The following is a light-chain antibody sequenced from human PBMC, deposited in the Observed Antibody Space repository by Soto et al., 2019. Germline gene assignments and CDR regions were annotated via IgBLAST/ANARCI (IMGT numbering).Light chain of an antibody. V-gene: IGKV3-20*01. CDR3: HQYGTLPSS. CDR1: QSLGSTF. Sequence: EILLTQSPGTLSLSPGDRATLSCRASQSLGSTFLAWYQQKSGQSPRLLIYGASDRATDIPDRFSGSGSGADFTLTISRLEPEDFAVYFCHQYGTLPSSFGGGTKVEIK. CDR2: GAS. J-gene: IGKJ4*01.